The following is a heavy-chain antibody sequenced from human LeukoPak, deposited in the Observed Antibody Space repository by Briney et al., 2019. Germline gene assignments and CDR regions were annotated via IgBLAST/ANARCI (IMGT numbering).Heavy chain of an antibody. CDR3: ARVAVAGTEDDAFDI. J-gene: IGHJ3*02. CDR1: GFTFSSYW. Sequence: GGSLRLSCAASGFTFSSYWMSWVRQAPGKGLEWVANIKQDGSEKYYVDSVKGRFTISRDNAKNSLYLQMNSLRAEDTAVYYCARVAVAGTEDDAFDIWGQGTMVTVSS. D-gene: IGHD6-19*01. CDR2: IKQDGSEK. V-gene: IGHV3-7*01.